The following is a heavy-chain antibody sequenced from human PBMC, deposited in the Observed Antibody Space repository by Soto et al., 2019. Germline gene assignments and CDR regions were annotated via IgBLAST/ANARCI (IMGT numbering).Heavy chain of an antibody. V-gene: IGHV3-33*01. CDR2: IWYDGSNK. D-gene: IGHD4-17*01. CDR3: ARDRAIDYGEYYYYYGMDV. Sequence: QVQLVESGGGVVQPGRSLRLSCAASGFTFSSYGMHWVRQAPGKGLEWVAVIWYDGSNKYYADSVKGRFTISRDNSKNTLYLQMNSLRAEDTAVYYCARDRAIDYGEYYYYYGMDVWGQGTTVTVSS. J-gene: IGHJ6*02. CDR1: GFTFSSYG.